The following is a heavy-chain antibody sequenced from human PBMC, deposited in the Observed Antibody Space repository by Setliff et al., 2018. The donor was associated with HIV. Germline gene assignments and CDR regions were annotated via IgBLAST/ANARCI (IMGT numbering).Heavy chain of an antibody. D-gene: IGHD5-18*01. CDR2: IYHSGST. J-gene: IGHJ2*01. V-gene: IGHV4-38-2*01. CDR3: ARHPVDTAMVYWYFDL. Sequence: SETLSLTCAVSSYSISSAYYWGWIRQPPGKGLEWIGSIYHSGSTHYNPSLKSRVTISVDMSRNQFSLKLSSVTAADTAVYYCARHPVDTAMVYWYFDLWGRGTLVTVS. CDR1: SYSISSAYY.